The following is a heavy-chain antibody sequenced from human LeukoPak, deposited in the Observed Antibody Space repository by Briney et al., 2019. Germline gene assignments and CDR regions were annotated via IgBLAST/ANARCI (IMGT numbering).Heavy chain of an antibody. CDR2: ISAYNGNT. CDR3: ARDLYSSGFSIYYYYYMDV. V-gene: IGHV1-18*01. Sequence: GASVKVSCKASGYTFTNYGISWVRQAPGQGLEWMGWISAYNGNTNYAQKLQGRVTMTTDTSTSTAYMELRSLRSDDTAVYYCARDLYSSGFSIYYYYYMDVWGKGTTVTVSS. J-gene: IGHJ6*03. CDR1: GYTFTNYG. D-gene: IGHD6-19*01.